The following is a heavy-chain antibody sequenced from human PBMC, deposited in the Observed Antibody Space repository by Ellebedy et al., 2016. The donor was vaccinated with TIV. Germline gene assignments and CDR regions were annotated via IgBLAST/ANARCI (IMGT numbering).Heavy chain of an antibody. CDR1: GFTFSIYD. CDR2: IGTAGDT. J-gene: IGHJ3*02. V-gene: IGHV3-13*01. Sequence: GESLKISCAASGFTFSIYDLHLVRQPPGKGLEWVAAIGTAGDTYYPGSVKGGFTISRENAKNSLYLQMNSLRAGDTAVYFCARGALSAFDIWGQGTMVTVSS. CDR3: ARGALSAFDI. D-gene: IGHD1-26*01.